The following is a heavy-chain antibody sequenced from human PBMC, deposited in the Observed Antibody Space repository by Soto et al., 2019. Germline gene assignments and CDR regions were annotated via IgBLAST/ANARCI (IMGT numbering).Heavy chain of an antibody. J-gene: IGHJ6*02. Sequence: QVQLQQWGAGLLKPSETLSLTCAVYGGSFSGYYWSWIRQPPGKGLEWIGEINHSGSTNYNPSLKSRVTISVDTSKNQFSLKLSSVTAADPAVYYCARDRRYGMDVWGQGTTVTVSS. CDR3: ARDRRYGMDV. CDR1: GGSFSGYY. CDR2: INHSGST. V-gene: IGHV4-34*01.